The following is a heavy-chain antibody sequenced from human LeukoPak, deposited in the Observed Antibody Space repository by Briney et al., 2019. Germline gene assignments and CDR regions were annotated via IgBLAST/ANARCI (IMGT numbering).Heavy chain of an antibody. J-gene: IGHJ1*01. CDR2: ISSSSSYI. D-gene: IGHD3-22*01. CDR3: ARATRLYYDSSGTLFRH. Sequence: GGSLRLSCAASGFTFSSYSMSWVRQAPGKGLEWVSSISSSSSYIYYADSVKGRFTISRDNAKNSLYLQMNSLRAEDTAVYYCARATRLYYDSSGTLFRHWGQGTLVTVSS. CDR1: GFTFSSYS. V-gene: IGHV3-21*01.